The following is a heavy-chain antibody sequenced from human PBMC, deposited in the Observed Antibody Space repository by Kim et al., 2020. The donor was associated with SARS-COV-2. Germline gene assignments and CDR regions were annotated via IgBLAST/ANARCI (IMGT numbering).Heavy chain of an antibody. V-gene: IGHV3-74*01. J-gene: IGHJ4*02. CDR3: TSAGGCGGDCYSF. CDR2: INSDGSST. Sequence: GGSLRLSCAASGFTFSSYWMHWVRQAPGKGLVWVSRINSDGSSTSYADSVKGRFTISRDNAKNTLYLQMNSLRAEDTAVYYCTSAGGCGGDCYSFWGQGTLVTVSS. D-gene: IGHD2-21*02. CDR1: GFTFSSYW.